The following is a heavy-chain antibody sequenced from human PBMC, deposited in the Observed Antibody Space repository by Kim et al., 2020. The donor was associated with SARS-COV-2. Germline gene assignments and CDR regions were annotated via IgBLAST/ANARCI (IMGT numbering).Heavy chain of an antibody. J-gene: IGHJ5*02. CDR2: IYYSGST. Sequence: SETLSITCTVSGGSISSSSYYWGWIRQPPGKGLEWIGSIYYSGSTYYNPSLKSRVTISVDTSKNQFSLKLSSVTAADTAVYYCARHTGSRGGDSYFDWLLFGNWFDPWGQGTLVTVSS. CDR3: ARHTGSRGGDSYFDWLLFGNWFDP. CDR1: GGSISSSSYY. V-gene: IGHV4-39*01. D-gene: IGHD3-9*01.